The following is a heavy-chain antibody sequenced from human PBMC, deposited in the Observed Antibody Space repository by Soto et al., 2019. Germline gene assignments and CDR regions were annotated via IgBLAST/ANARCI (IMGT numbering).Heavy chain of an antibody. CDR1: GFIFSSYA. V-gene: IGHV3-23*01. CDR3: AKYYGDYVLPWFDP. D-gene: IGHD4-17*01. Sequence: GGSLRLSCAASGFIFSSYAMSWVRQAPGKGLEWVSAISGSGRTTYYADSVKGRFTISRDNSKNTLYLQMNSLRAEDTAVYYCAKYYGDYVLPWFDPWGKGTLVTVSS. CDR2: ISGSGRTT. J-gene: IGHJ5*02.